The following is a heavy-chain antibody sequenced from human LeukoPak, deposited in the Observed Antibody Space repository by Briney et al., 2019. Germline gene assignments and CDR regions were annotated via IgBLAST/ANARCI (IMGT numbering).Heavy chain of an antibody. V-gene: IGHV1-46*02. J-gene: IGHJ4*02. CDR1: GYTFKSYY. CDR3: ARGRTMIVVLTHAASFDH. D-gene: IGHD3-22*01. CDR2: INPSGGST. Sequence: ASVKVSCKASGYTFKSYYMHWVRQAPGQGLEWMGIINPSGGSTSYAQKFQGRVTMTRDTSTSTVYMELSSLRSEDTAVYYCARGRTMIVVLTHAASFDHWGQGPLVTVSS.